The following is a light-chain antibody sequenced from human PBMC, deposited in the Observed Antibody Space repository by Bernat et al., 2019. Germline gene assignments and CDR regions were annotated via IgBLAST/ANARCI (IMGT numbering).Light chain of an antibody. V-gene: IGLV2-18*02. J-gene: IGLJ3*02. CDR3: CSFTTTPTWV. CDR2: EVN. Sequence: QSALTQPPSVSGSPVQSVTISCTGTSSDVGSYNRVSWYQQPPGTAPKLMIYEVNNRPSGVPDRFSGSKSGNTASLTISGLQAEDEADYYCCSFTTTPTWVFGGGTKLTV. CDR1: SSDVGSYNR.